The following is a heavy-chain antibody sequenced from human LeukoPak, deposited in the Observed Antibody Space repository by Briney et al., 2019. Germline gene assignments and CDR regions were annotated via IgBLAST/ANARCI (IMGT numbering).Heavy chain of an antibody. CDR2: INHNGNVN. CDR1: GFTFSSYW. D-gene: IGHD3-16*01. Sequence: GSLRLSCAASGFTFSSYWMNWARQVPWKGLEWVASINHNGNVNYYVDSVKGRFTISRDNAKNSLYLQMSNLRAEDTAVYFCARGGGLDVWGQGATVTVSS. CDR3: ARGGGLDV. V-gene: IGHV3-7*03. J-gene: IGHJ6*02.